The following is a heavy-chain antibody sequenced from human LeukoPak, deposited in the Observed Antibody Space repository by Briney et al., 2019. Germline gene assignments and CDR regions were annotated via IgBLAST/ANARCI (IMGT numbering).Heavy chain of an antibody. J-gene: IGHJ6*03. CDR2: IYHSGST. CDR3: AKVGDYGGRNSYSYYMDV. Sequence: SQTLSLTCTVSGGSISSGGYYWSWIRQPPGKGLEWIGYIYHSGSTYYNPSLKSRVTISVDRSKNQFSLKLNSVTAADTAVYYCAKVGDYGGRNSYSYYMDVWGKGTTVTVSS. D-gene: IGHD4-23*01. V-gene: IGHV4-30-2*01. CDR1: GGSISSGGYY.